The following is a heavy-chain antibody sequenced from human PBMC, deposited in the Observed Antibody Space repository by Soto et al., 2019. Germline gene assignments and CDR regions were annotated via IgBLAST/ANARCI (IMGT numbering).Heavy chain of an antibody. V-gene: IGHV1-69*02. J-gene: IGHJ4*02. Sequence: QVQLVQSGAEVKKPGSSVKVSCKASGGTFSSYTISWVRQAPGQGLEWMGRTIPILGIANYAQKFQGRVTITADKSTSTAYMELSSLRSEDTAVYYCATITGTTSSNDYWGQGTLVTVSS. CDR3: ATITGTTSSNDY. D-gene: IGHD1-20*01. CDR2: TIPILGIA. CDR1: GGTFSSYT.